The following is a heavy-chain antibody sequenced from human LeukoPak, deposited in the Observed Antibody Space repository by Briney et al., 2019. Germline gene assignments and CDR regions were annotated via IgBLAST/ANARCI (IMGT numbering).Heavy chain of an antibody. CDR2: IYHSGNT. J-gene: IGHJ4*02. D-gene: IGHD6-19*01. CDR1: GGSISSGGYY. CDR3: ARDPIAVAGTGY. Sequence: SQTLSLTCTVSGGSISSGGYYWSWIRQPPGKGLEWIGYIYHSGNTYYNPSLKSRVTISVDTSKNQFSLKLSSVTAADTAVYYCARDPIAVAGTGYWGQGTLVTVSS. V-gene: IGHV4-30-2*01.